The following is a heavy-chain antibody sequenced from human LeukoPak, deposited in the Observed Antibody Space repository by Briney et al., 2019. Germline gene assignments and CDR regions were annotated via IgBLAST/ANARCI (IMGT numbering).Heavy chain of an antibody. D-gene: IGHD6-6*01. CDR2: VSYSGST. CDR1: AGSVSSGDYY. Sequence: SETLSLTCTVSAGSVSSGDYYWSWIRQPPGKGLEWIGYVSYSGSTYYNPSLRSRVTMSVDTSKNQFSLKLNSVTAADTAVYYCAAESKQLVDYYYYGMDVWGQGTTVTVSS. J-gene: IGHJ6*02. V-gene: IGHV4-30-4*01. CDR3: AAESKQLVDYYYYGMDV.